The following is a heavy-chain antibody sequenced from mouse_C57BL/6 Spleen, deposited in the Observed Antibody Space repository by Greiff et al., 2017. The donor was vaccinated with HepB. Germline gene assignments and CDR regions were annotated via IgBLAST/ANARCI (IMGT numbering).Heavy chain of an antibody. D-gene: IGHD1-1*01. J-gene: IGHJ4*01. CDR3: ARSTFITTVVATDYYAMDY. CDR2: IRNKANGYTT. CDR1: GFTFTDYY. V-gene: IGHV7-3*01. Sequence: EVQLVESGGGLVQPGGSLSLSCAASGFTFTDYYMSWVRQPPGKALEWLGFIRNKANGYTTEYSASVKGRFTISRDNSQSILYLQMNALRAEDSATYYCARSTFITTVVATDYYAMDYWGQGTSVTVSS.